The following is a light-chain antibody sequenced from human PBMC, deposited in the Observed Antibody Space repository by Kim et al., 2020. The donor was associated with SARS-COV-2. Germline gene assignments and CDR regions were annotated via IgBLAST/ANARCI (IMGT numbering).Light chain of an antibody. CDR2: GAS. J-gene: IGKJ1*01. Sequence: VSAGERTTLFCSASQNVSNNLAWYQQKPGQAPRLLIYGASTRATAFPARFSGSGSGTEFTLIIGSLQSEDFAVYYCQQYDTWPRTFGRGTKVDIK. CDR3: QQYDTWPRT. CDR1: QNVSNN. V-gene: IGKV3-15*01.